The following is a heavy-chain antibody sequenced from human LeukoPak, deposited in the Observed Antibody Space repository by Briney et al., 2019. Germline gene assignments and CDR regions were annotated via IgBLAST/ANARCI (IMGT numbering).Heavy chain of an antibody. V-gene: IGHV3-21*01. D-gene: IGHD3-9*01. J-gene: IGHJ4*02. CDR1: GFTFSSYS. CDR2: ISSSSSYI. CDR3: ARDWGSGITIFWDY. Sequence: GGSLRLSCAAPGFTFSSYSMNWVRQAPGKGLEWVSSISSSSSYIYYADSVKGRFTISRDNAKNSLYLQMNSLRAEDTAVYYCARDWGSGITIFWDYWGQGTLVTVPS.